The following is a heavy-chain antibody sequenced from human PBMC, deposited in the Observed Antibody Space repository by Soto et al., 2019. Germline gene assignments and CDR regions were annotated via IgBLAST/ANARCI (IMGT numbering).Heavy chain of an antibody. J-gene: IGHJ5*02. CDR1: GGSINSSTCY. V-gene: IGHV4-30-4*01. CDR2: IHNSGST. CDR3: VRDLEWESGYYMFYP. D-gene: IGHD3-3*01. Sequence: QVQLQESGPRLVKPSQTLSLTCTVSGGSINSSTCYWSWIRQPPGKGLEWIGYIHNSGSTSYNPSLKSRVIISVDTSTNQFSLKLTSVTAADTAVYYCVRDLEWESGYYMFYPWGQGTQVTVSS.